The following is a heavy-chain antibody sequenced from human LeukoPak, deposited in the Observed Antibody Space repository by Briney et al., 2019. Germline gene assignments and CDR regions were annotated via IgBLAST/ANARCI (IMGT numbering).Heavy chain of an antibody. CDR3: ARDRGVYSSSWSDY. CDR1: GFTFSSYG. J-gene: IGHJ4*02. V-gene: IGHV3-33*01. CDR2: IWYDGSNK. Sequence: PGGSLRLSCAASGFTFSSYGMHWVRQAPGKGLEWVAVIWYDGSNKYYADSVKGRFTISRDNSKNTPYLQMNSLRAEDTAVYYCARDRGVYSSSWSDYWGQGTLVTVSS. D-gene: IGHD6-13*01.